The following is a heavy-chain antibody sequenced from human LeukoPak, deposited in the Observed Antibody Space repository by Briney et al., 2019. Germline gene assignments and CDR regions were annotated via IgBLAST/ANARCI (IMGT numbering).Heavy chain of an antibody. CDR3: ARDLQSGPPVG. J-gene: IGHJ4*02. D-gene: IGHD3-16*01. Sequence: PSETLSLTCAVSGGSISRYSWSWIRQPPGKGLEWIGYIYDSGSTRYNPSLKSRVTISLDASKNQFSLKLTSVTAADTAVYYCARDLQSGPPVGWGQGTLVTVSS. V-gene: IGHV4-59*01. CDR1: GGSISRYS. CDR2: IYDSGST.